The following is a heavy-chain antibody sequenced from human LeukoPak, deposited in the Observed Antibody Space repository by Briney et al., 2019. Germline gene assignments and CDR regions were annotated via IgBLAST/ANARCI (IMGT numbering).Heavy chain of an antibody. CDR1: AFSMNDFW. D-gene: IGHD2/OR15-2a*01. J-gene: IGHJ3*02. CDR3: ARSGIGRGFHI. Sequence: SGGSLRLSCAASAFSMNDFWMHWVRQGPGKGLEWVSRINKDATITTYADSVKGRFTVSRDNVKNMVYLDMNGLRGDDTAVYYCARSGIGRGFHIWGRGATVTVSS. CDR2: INKDATIT. V-gene: IGHV3-74*01.